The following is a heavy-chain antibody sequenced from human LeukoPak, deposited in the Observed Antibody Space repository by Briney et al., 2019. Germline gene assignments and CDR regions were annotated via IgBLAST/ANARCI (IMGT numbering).Heavy chain of an antibody. CDR1: GYTFTSYY. V-gene: IGHV1-46*01. J-gene: IGHJ3*02. D-gene: IGHD5-24*01. CDR2: INPSDGST. CDR3: ARIRDGYNDAYDI. Sequence: GSVKVSCKASGYTFTSYYTHLVRQAPGQGFEWMAIINPSDGSTTNSQKFQGRVTMTRDTSTSTVYMELSGLRSEDTALYYCARIRDGYNDAYDIWGQGTMVTVSS.